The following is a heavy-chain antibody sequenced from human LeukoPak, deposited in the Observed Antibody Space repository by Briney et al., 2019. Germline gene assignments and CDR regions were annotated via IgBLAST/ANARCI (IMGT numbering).Heavy chain of an antibody. V-gene: IGHV3-23*01. Sequence: GGSLRLSCAASGFTFSNYAMNWVRQAPGKGPEWVSGITGNGGYTYYADSVKGRFTISRDNSRSTLYLQINSPRAEDTAIYYCAKGTLQQFDYWGQGTLVTVSS. D-gene: IGHD1-1*01. CDR3: AKGTLQQFDY. CDR2: ITGNGGYT. J-gene: IGHJ4*02. CDR1: GFTFSNYA.